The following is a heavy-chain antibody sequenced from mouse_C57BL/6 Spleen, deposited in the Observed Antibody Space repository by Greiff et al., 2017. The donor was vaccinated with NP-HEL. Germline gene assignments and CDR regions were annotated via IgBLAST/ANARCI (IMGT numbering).Heavy chain of an antibody. D-gene: IGHD3-2*02. J-gene: IGHJ3*01. V-gene: IGHV3-6*01. CDR1: GYSITSGYY. Sequence: DVQLQESGPGLVKPSQSLSLTCSVTGYSITSGYYWYWIRQFPGNKLEWMGYISYDGSNNYNPSLKNRISITRDTSKNQFFLKLNSVTTEDTATTYYARDSSGYGLFAYWGQGTLVTVSA. CDR2: ISYDGSN. CDR3: ARDSSGYGLFAY.